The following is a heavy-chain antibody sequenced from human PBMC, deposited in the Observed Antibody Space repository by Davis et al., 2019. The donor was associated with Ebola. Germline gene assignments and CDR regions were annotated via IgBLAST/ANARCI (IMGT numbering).Heavy chain of an antibody. CDR3: AKDPSYGGSTSGAFDI. CDR1: GFTFSSYA. CDR2: ISGSGGGT. V-gene: IGHV3-23*01. Sequence: PGGSLRLSCAASGFTFSSYAMSWVRQAPGTGLEWVSAISGSGGGTHFADSVKGRFTISRDNSKNTLYLQMNSLRAEDTAVYYCAKDPSYGGSTSGAFDIWGQGTMVTVSS. D-gene: IGHD4-23*01. J-gene: IGHJ3*02.